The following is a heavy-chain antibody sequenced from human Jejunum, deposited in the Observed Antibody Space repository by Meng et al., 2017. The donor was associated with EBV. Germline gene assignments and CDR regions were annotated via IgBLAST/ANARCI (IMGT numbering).Heavy chain of an antibody. V-gene: IGHV4-59*01. D-gene: IGHD2-15*01. CDR3: ARDRGWVVAAHYFHA. CDR2: IYYNGNT. CDR1: VGYIGSYY. Sequence: HVQVQPSGPGLVQPSESLSLTCTVSVGYIGSYYWNWIRQPPGTGMELIGYIYYNGNTNYNPSLKSRVTISVDTSKNQFSLKLTSVTAADTAVYYCARDRGWVVAAHYFHAWGQGILVTVSS. J-gene: IGHJ4*02.